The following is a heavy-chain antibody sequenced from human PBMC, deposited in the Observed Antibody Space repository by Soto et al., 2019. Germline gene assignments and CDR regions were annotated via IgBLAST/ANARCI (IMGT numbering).Heavy chain of an antibody. CDR3: AKDAPGAFDY. D-gene: IGHD1-1*01. CDR2: ISYDGSNK. Sequence: QVQLVESGGGVVQPGRSLRLSCAASGFTFSSYGMHWVRQAPGKGLEWVAVISYDGSNKYYADSVKGRFTISRDNSKNTLYLQMNSLRAEDTAVYYGAKDAPGAFDYWGQGTLVTVSS. J-gene: IGHJ4*02. V-gene: IGHV3-30*18. CDR1: GFTFSSYG.